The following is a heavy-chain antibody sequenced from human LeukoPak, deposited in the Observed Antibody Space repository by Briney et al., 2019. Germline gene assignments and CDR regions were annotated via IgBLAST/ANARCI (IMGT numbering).Heavy chain of an antibody. CDR1: GFTFSDYW. CDR3: KSGGAAPGSFDN. Sequence: GGSLRLSCAASGFTFSDYWMSWTRQAPGKGLEWVANIKYDGNEEYYVDSVKGRFTISRDNAKNSLYLQLNSLRLEDTAVYYCKSGGAAPGSFDNWGQGTLVTVSP. D-gene: IGHD6-13*01. V-gene: IGHV3-7*01. J-gene: IGHJ4*02. CDR2: IKYDGNEE.